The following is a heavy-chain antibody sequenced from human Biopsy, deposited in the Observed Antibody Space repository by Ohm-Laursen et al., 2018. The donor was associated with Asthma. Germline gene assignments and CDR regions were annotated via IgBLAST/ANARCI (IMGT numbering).Heavy chain of an antibody. Sequence: GTLSLTCSVSGASVSTPNYWAWIRQPPGKRLEWVGNIHYSGSTYSNPSLKSRVTISVDTSKKQISLRLSSVIAADTAVYYCAGFCSGGNCPDHWGQGTLVTVSS. CDR3: AGFCSGGNCPDH. CDR1: GASVSTPNY. J-gene: IGHJ4*02. CDR2: IHYSGST. D-gene: IGHD2-15*01. V-gene: IGHV4-61*01.